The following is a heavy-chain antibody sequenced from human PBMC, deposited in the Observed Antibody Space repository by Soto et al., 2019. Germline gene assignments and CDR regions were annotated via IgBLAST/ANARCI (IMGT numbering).Heavy chain of an antibody. CDR2: IIYTGNT. J-gene: IGHJ4*02. V-gene: IGHV4-30-4*01. CDR3: ARVKATFYRHYYFDY. D-gene: IGHD3-16*01. Sequence: PSETLSLTCRLSGRTIDSGDYFWGWIREPPGKGMRWIESIIYTGNTYYSPAIKSPASMSRDTSKNLLSLRLRSPTVADTAVYFCARVKATFYRHYYFDYWGQGTPVTVSS. CDR1: GRTIDSGDYF.